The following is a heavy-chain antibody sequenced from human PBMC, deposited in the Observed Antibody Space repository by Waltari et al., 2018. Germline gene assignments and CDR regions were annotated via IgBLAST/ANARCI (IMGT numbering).Heavy chain of an antibody. CDR1: GFTFDDYA. Sequence: EVQLVESGGGLVQPGRSLRLSCAASGFTFDDYAMHWGRQAPGKGLQWVSGISWNSGSIGYSDSVKGRFTISRDNAKNSLYLQMNSLRAEDTALYYCAKDHLGYWFDPWGQGTLVTVSS. V-gene: IGHV3-9*01. D-gene: IGHD2-15*01. J-gene: IGHJ5*02. CDR3: AKDHLGYWFDP. CDR2: ISWNSGSI.